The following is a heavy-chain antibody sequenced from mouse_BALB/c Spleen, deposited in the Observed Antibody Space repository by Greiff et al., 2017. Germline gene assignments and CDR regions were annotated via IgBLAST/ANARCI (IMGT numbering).Heavy chain of an antibody. CDR2: ISSGSSTI. V-gene: IGHV5-17*02. D-gene: IGHD1-1*01. J-gene: IGHJ3*01. CDR3: ARDYGSSYWFAY. Sequence: EVKVVESGGGLVQPGGSRKLSCAASGFTFSSFGMHWVRQAPEKGLEWVAYISSGSSTIYYADTVKGRFTISRDNPKNTLFLQMTSLRSEDTAMYYCARDYGSSYWFAYWGQGTLVTVSA. CDR1: GFTFSSFG.